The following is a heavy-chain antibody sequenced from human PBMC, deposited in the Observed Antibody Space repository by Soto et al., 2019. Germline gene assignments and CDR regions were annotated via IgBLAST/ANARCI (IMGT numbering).Heavy chain of an antibody. CDR1: GFIFDDYG. CDR3: ARVTGCSGSSCGGWLDS. J-gene: IGHJ5*01. CDR2: VNWDGGST. D-gene: IGHD2-15*01. V-gene: IGHV3-20*04. Sequence: GGSLRLSCAASGFIFDDYGMSWARQAPGKGLEWVSGVNWDGGSTYYADSVKGRFTIFRDNSKNFLHLQMNSLRVEDTAAYYCARVTGCSGSSCGGWLDSWGQGTLVTVSS.